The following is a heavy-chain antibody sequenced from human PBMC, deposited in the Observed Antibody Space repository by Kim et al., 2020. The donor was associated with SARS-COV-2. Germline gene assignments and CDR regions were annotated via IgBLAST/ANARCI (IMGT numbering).Heavy chain of an antibody. CDR3: AREDYDFWSGYRGPGMDV. Sequence: GGSLRLSCAASGFTFSSYWMSWVRQAPGKGLEWVANIKQDGSEKYYVDSVKGRFTISRDNAKNSRYLQMNSLRAEDTAVYYCAREDYDFWSGYRGPGMDVWGQGTTVTVSS. V-gene: IGHV3-7*03. J-gene: IGHJ6*02. CDR1: GFTFSSYW. CDR2: IKQDGSEK. D-gene: IGHD3-3*01.